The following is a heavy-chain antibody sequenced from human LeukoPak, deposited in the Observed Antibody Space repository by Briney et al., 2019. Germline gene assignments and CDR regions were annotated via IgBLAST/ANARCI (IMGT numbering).Heavy chain of an antibody. CDR1: GYTFTSYD. V-gene: IGHV1-8*01. D-gene: IGHD3-9*01. Sequence: ASVKVSCKASGYTFTSYDINWVRQATGQGLEWMGWMNPNSGNTGYAQKFQGRVTMTRNTSISTAYMELSSLRSEDTAVYYCARVSLRYFDWLSPRGAFDIWGQGTMVTVSS. CDR3: ARVSLRYFDWLSPRGAFDI. J-gene: IGHJ3*02. CDR2: MNPNSGNT.